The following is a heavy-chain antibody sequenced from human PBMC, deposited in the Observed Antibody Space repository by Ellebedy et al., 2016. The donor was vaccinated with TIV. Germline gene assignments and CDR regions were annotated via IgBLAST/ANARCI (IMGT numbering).Heavy chain of an antibody. V-gene: IGHV3-74*01. D-gene: IGHD6-19*01. CDR2: MKGDGSSV. J-gene: IGHJ4*02. CDR3: AKESPLAVAGD. CDR1: GFSFSSYW. Sequence: GGSLRLSCAASGFSFSSYWMYWVRQAPGKGLEWVSRMKGDGSSVTYADSVKGRFTISRDNSQSTLFLQMNSLRAEDTAVYYCAKESPLAVAGDWGQGTLVTVSS.